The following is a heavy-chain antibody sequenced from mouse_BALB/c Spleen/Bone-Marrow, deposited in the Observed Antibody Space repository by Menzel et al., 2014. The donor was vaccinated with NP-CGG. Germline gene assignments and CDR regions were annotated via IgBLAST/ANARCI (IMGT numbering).Heavy chain of an antibody. CDR1: GYTFTTYW. CDR2: IDPSDSYT. V-gene: IGHV1-69*02. J-gene: IGHJ3*01. D-gene: IGHD1-3*01. Sequence: QVQLQQSGAEFVKPGASVKLFCKASGYTFTTYWMHWVKQRPGQGLEWIGQIDPSDSYTNYSQKFKGKATLTVDKSSSTAYMQLSSLSSEDSAVYYCARGGDNYAWFPYWGQGTLVTVSA. CDR3: ARGGDNYAWFPY.